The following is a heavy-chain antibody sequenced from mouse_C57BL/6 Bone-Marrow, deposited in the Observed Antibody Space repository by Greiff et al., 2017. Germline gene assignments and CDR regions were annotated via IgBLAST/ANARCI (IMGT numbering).Heavy chain of an antibody. D-gene: IGHD2-3*01. V-gene: IGHV1-39*01. CDR3: ARRDGYFHYYAMDY. CDR1: GYSFTDYN. J-gene: IGHJ4*01. Sequence: VQLKESGPELVKPGASVKISCKASGYSFTDYNMNWVKQSTGQSLEWIGVINPNYGTTSYNQKFKGKATVTVDQSSSTAYMQLNSLTSEDSAVYYCARRDGYFHYYAMDYWGQGTSVTVSS. CDR2: INPNYGTT.